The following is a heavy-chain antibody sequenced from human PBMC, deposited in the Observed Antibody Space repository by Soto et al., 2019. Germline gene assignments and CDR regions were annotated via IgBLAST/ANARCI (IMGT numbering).Heavy chain of an antibody. CDR3: YSSAATIIDRVDY. V-gene: IGHV3-21*01. Sequence: GGSLRLSCAASGFTFSSYSMNWVRQAPGKGLEWVSSISSSSYIYYADSVKGRFTISRDNAKNSLYLQMNSLRAEDTAVYYCYSSAATIIDRVDYWGQGTLVTVSS. J-gene: IGHJ4*02. D-gene: IGHD5-12*01. CDR2: ISSSSYI. CDR1: GFTFSSYS.